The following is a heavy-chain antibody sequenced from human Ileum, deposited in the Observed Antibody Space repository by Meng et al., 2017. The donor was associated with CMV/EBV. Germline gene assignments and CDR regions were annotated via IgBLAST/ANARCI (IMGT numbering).Heavy chain of an antibody. Sequence: LSLTCAASGFTVSSNYMSWVRQAPGKGLEWVSVIYSGGSTYYADSVKGRFTISRDNSKNTLYLQMNSLRAEDTAVYYCARDQAGSSWPGYYYYGMDVWGQGTTVTVSS. CDR2: IYSGGST. V-gene: IGHV3-53*01. J-gene: IGHJ6*02. CDR3: ARDQAGSSWPGYYYYGMDV. CDR1: GFTVSSNY. D-gene: IGHD6-13*01.